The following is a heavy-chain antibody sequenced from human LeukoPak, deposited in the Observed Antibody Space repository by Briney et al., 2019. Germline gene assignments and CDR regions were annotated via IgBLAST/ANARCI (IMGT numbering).Heavy chain of an antibody. V-gene: IGHV3-30*02. Sequence: SGGSLRLSCAASGFTFSSYGMHWVRQAPGKGLEWVAFIRYDGSNKYYADSVKGRFTISRDNAKNTLYLQMNSLRAEDTAVYYCARAAGPGGRDAFDIWGQGTMVTVSS. CDR1: GFTFSSYG. CDR3: ARAAGPGGRDAFDI. D-gene: IGHD1-26*01. J-gene: IGHJ3*02. CDR2: IRYDGSNK.